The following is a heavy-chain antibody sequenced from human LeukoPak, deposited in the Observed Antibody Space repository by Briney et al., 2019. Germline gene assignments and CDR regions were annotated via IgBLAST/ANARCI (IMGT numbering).Heavy chain of an antibody. CDR3: ARDHASLRGYSGSNPSGIYYYYYYMDV. CDR2: IYYSGST. CDR1: GGSISSSSYY. D-gene: IGHD1-26*01. Sequence: SETLSLTCTVSGGSISSSSYYWGWIRQPPGKGLEWIGSIYYSGSTYYNPSLKSRVTISVDTSKNQFSLKLSSVTAADTAVYYCARDHASLRGYSGSNPSGIYYYYYYMDVWGKGTTVTVPS. J-gene: IGHJ6*03. V-gene: IGHV4-39*07.